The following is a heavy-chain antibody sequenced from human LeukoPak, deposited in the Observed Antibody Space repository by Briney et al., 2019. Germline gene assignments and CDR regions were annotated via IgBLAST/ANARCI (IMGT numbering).Heavy chain of an antibody. CDR3: ARLTYGDYVWFDP. CDR2: IYHSGST. D-gene: IGHD4-17*01. J-gene: IGHJ5*02. CDR1: GYSISSGYY. V-gene: IGHV4-38-2*01. Sequence: SETLSLTCAVSGYSISSGYYWGWIRQPPGKGLEWIGSIYHSGSTNYNPSLKSRVTISVDTSKNQFSLKLSSVTAADTAVYYCARLTYGDYVWFDPWGQGTLVTVSS.